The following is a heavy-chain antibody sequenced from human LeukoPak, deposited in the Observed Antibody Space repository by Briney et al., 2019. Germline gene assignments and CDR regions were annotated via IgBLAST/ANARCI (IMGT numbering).Heavy chain of an antibody. Sequence: PGGSLRLSCAASGFTFSSYSMNWVRQAPGKGLEWVSSISSSSSYIYYADSVKGRFTISRDNAKNSLYLQMNSLRAEDTAVYYCARDQWGTVTTYFDYWGQGTLVTVSS. D-gene: IGHD4-17*01. V-gene: IGHV3-21*01. J-gene: IGHJ4*02. CDR2: ISSSSSYI. CDR3: ARDQWGTVTTYFDY. CDR1: GFTFSSYS.